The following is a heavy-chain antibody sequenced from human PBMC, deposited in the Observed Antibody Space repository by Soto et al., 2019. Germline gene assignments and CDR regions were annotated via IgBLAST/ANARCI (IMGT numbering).Heavy chain of an antibody. Sequence: QEQLVQSGAEVKKSGSSVKVSCKDTGGLFSSYAVSWVRQAPGQGLEWMGGIIPVFDTVYYAQKFQGRVTITADESTNTAYMGLSSLRSEDTAMYYRARGGSGYVWFNEFWGQGTLVTVSS. CDR3: ARGGSGYVWFNEF. CDR2: IIPVFDTV. D-gene: IGHD3-22*01. CDR1: GGLFSSYA. V-gene: IGHV1-69*01. J-gene: IGHJ4*02.